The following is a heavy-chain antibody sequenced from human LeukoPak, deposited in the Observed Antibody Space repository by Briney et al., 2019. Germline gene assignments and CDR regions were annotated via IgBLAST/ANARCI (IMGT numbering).Heavy chain of an antibody. Sequence: PGGSLRLSCAASGFTFSSYSMSSVRQAPGKGLEWVANIKQDGSEKYYVDSVKGRFTISRANAKNSLYLQMNSLRAYDTAVYYCARRRYQLLCRFSAPDAFYIWGQGTMVTVSS. J-gene: IGHJ3*02. CDR3: ARRRYQLLCRFSAPDAFYI. CDR2: IKQDGSEK. CDR1: GFTFSSYS. V-gene: IGHV3-7*01. D-gene: IGHD2-2*01.